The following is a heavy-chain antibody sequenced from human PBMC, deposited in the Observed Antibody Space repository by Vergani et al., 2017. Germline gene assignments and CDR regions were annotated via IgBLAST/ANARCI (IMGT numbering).Heavy chain of an antibody. Sequence: QVQLVESGGGVVQPGRSLRLSCAASGFTFSSYAMHWVRQAPGKGLEWVAVISYDGSNKYYADSVKGRFTISRDNSKNTLYLQMNSLRAEETAVYYWARAPQYCSGTSCYNNYYSYMDVWGKGTTVTVSS. D-gene: IGHD2-2*02. J-gene: IGHJ6*03. CDR2: ISYDGSNK. CDR1: GFTFSSYA. CDR3: ARAPQYCSGTSCYNNYYSYMDV. V-gene: IGHV3-30-3*01.